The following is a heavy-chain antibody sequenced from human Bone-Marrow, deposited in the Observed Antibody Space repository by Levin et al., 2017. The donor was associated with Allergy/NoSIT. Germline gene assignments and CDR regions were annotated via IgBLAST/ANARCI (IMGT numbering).Heavy chain of an antibody. V-gene: IGHV1-46*01. J-gene: IGHJ3*02. CDR3: ARELAGLYYYDSSGSGAFDI. CDR1: GYTFTSYY. CDR2: INPSGGST. D-gene: IGHD3-22*01. Sequence: ASVKVSCKASGYTFTSYYMHWVRQAPGQGLEWMGIINPSGGSTSYAQKFQGRVTMTRDTSTSTVYMELSSLRSEDTAVYYCARELAGLYYYDSSGSGAFDIWGQGTMVTVSS.